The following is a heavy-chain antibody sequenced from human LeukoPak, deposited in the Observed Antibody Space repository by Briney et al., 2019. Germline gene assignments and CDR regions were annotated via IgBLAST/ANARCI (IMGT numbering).Heavy chain of an antibody. CDR3: ARGFAPTDYDEYFQR. V-gene: IGHV1-8*01. D-gene: IGHD4-17*01. J-gene: IGHJ1*01. CDR1: GYTFTSYD. Sequence: ASVKVSCKASGYTFTSYDINWVRPATGQGLEWMGWMNTNSGNTGYAQKFQGRVTMTRNTSISTAYMELSSLRSEDTAVYYCARGFAPTDYDEYFQRWGQGTLVTVSS. CDR2: MNTNSGNT.